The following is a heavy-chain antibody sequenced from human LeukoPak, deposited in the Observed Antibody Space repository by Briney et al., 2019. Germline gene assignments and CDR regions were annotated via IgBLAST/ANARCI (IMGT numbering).Heavy chain of an antibody. CDR1: RFTFSNYA. CDR3: AKAGYGSGNLNWFGS. V-gene: IGHV3-23*01. Sequence: QTGGSLRLSCAASRFTFSNYAMIWLRQGPGKGLEWVSGISGSGSNTYYVDSVKGRCTISRDNSKNTLYLQMNSLRAEDTAIYYCAKAGYGSGNLNWFGSWGQGTLVTVSS. CDR2: ISGSGSNT. D-gene: IGHD3-10*01. J-gene: IGHJ5*01.